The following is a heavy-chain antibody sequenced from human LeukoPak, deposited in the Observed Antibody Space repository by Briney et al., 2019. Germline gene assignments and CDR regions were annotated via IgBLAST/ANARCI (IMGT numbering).Heavy chain of an antibody. J-gene: IGHJ4*02. CDR2: INHSGST. V-gene: IGHV4-34*01. CDR1: GGSFSGYY. Sequence: PSETLSLTCAVYGGSFSGYYWSWIRQPPGKGLEWIGEINHSGSTNYNPSLKSRVTISVDTSKNQFSLKLSSVTAADTAVYYCARGRFKLRYWGQGTLVTVSS. CDR3: ARGRFKLRY. D-gene: IGHD3-16*01.